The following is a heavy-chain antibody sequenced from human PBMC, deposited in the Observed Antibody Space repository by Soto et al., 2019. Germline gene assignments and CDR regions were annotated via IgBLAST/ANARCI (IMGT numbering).Heavy chain of an antibody. CDR1: GCTFSSYA. D-gene: IGHD6-6*01. J-gene: IGHJ6*02. V-gene: IGHV1-69*06. Sequence: SVKVSCKASGCTFSSYAISWVRQAPGQGLEWMGGIIPIFGTANYAQKFQGRVTITADKSTSTAYMELSSLRSEDTAVYYCAREGQLEYYYYGMDVWGQGTTVTVS. CDR3: AREGQLEYYYYGMDV. CDR2: IIPIFGTA.